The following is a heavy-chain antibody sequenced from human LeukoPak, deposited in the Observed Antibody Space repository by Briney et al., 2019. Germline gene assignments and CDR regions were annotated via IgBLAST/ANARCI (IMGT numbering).Heavy chain of an antibody. CDR3: ATPGGLYGGNSGGDY. CDR1: GGTFSSYA. Sequence: SVKVSCKASGGTFSSYAISWVRQAPGQGLEWMGRIIPIFGTANYAQKFQGRVTITTDESTSTAYMELSSLRSEDTAVYYCATPGGLYGGNSGGDYWGQGTLVTVSS. J-gene: IGHJ4*02. D-gene: IGHD4-23*01. V-gene: IGHV1-69*05. CDR2: IIPIFGTA.